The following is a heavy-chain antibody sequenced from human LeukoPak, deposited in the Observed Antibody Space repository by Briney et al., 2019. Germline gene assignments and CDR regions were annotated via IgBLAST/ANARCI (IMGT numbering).Heavy chain of an antibody. Sequence: PSETLSLTCAVYGGSFSGYYWSWIRQPPGKGLEWIGEINHSGSTNYNPSLKSRVTISVDTSKNQFSLKLSSVTAADTAVYYCARGVPYTPWGQGTLVTVSS. CDR2: INHSGST. V-gene: IGHV4-34*01. J-gene: IGHJ5*02. CDR1: GGSFSGYY. CDR3: ARGVPYTP.